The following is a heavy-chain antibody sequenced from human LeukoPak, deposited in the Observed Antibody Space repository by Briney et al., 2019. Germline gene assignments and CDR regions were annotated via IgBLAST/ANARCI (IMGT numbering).Heavy chain of an antibody. V-gene: IGHV4-34*01. Sequence: PSETLSLTCAAYGDSFSGYYWSWIRQPPGKGLEWIGEINYSEITNYNPSLKSRVSISIDTSKNQFSLRLTSVTAADTAVYYCARRLKRALYDSTWSNWFDPWGQGALVTVSS. CDR2: INYSEIT. D-gene: IGHD2/OR15-2a*01. J-gene: IGHJ5*02. CDR3: ARRLKRALYDSTWSNWFDP. CDR1: GDSFSGYY.